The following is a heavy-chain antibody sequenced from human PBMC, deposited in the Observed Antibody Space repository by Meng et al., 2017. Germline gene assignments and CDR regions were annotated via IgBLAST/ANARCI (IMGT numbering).Heavy chain of an antibody. CDR2: INPNGGGT. J-gene: IGHJ4*02. Sequence: QVQLVQYGGEVKKQRASVKVSCQASGETFTGYYMHWVRQAPGKGLEWMGRINPNGGGTNYAQKFQGRVTMTSDTYISTAYMELSRMISDDTAVYYCGRDSDTGDFWGQGTLVTVSS. CDR1: GETFTGYY. V-gene: IGHV1-2*06. CDR3: GRDSDTGDF. D-gene: IGHD5-18*01.